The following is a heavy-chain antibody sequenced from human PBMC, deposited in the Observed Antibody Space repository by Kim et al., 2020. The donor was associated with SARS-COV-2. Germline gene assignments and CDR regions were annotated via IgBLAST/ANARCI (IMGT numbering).Heavy chain of an antibody. V-gene: IGHV1-2*02. D-gene: IGHD6-13*01. Sequence: KFKGRVTMTRDTSISTAYMELGRLRSDDTAVYYCARAESSYSSSWYFDYWGQGTLVTVSS. CDR3: ARAESSYSSSWYFDY. J-gene: IGHJ4*02.